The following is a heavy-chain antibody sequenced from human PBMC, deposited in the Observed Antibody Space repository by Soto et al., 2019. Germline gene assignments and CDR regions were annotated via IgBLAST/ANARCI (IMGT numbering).Heavy chain of an antibody. CDR1: GGSISSGDYY. J-gene: IGHJ5*02. V-gene: IGHV4-30-4*01. CDR3: ALRYYGSGSGGLWFDP. CDR2: IYYSGST. Sequence: SETLSLTCTVSGGSISSGDYYWSWIRQPPGKGLEWLGYIYYSGSTYYNPSLKSRVTISVDTSKNQFSLKLSSVTAADTAVYYCALRYYGSGSGGLWFDPWGQGTLVTVSS. D-gene: IGHD3-10*01.